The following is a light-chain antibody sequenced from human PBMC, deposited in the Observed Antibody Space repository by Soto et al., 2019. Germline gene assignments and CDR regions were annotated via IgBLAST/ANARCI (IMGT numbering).Light chain of an antibody. V-gene: IGKV1-39*01. J-gene: IGKJ3*01. CDR3: QQSYTAVFT. Sequence: DIQMTQSPTSLSASVGDRVTITCRASQSIRNYLNWYQQKPGKAPNLLIYGASSLLSGVPSRFRGRGSETDFTLSINNLQPEDFATYYCQQSYTAVFTFGPGTKVDIK. CDR2: GAS. CDR1: QSIRNY.